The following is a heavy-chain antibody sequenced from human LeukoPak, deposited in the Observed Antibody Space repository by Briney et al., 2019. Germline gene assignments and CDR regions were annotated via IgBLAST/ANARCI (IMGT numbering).Heavy chain of an antibody. V-gene: IGHV1-69*04. CDR2: IIPIFGIA. CDR3: AREVPTVPYDAFDI. J-gene: IGHJ3*02. D-gene: IGHD4-17*01. Sequence: SVKVSCKASGGTFSSYAISWVRQAPGQGLEWMGRIIPIFGIANYAQKFQGRVTITADKSTRTAYMELSSLRSEDTAVYYCAREVPTVPYDAFDIWGQGTMVTVSS. CDR1: GGTFSSYA.